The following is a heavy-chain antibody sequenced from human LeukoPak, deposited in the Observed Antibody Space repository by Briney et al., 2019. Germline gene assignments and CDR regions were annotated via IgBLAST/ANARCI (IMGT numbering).Heavy chain of an antibody. CDR1: GGSISSSNW. CDR2: INHSGST. CDR3: AREGEVDY. V-gene: IGHV4-4*02. D-gene: IGHD1-26*01. Sequence: SGTLSLTCAVSGGSISSSNWWSWVRQPPGKGLEWIGEINHSGSTNYNPSLKSRVTISVDTSKNQFSLKLSSVTAADTAVYYCAREGEVDYWGQGTLVTVSS. J-gene: IGHJ4*02.